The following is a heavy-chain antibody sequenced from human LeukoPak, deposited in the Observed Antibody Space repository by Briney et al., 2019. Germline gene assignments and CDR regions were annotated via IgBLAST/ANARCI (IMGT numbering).Heavy chain of an antibody. J-gene: IGHJ5*02. CDR1: GYTFTSYG. D-gene: IGHD3-3*01. V-gene: IGHV1-18*01. CDR2: ISAYNGNT. Sequence: ASVKVSCKASGYTFTSYGISWVRQAPGQGLEWMGWISAYNGNTHYAQKLQGRVTMTTDTSTSTAYMELRSLRSDDTAAYYCARGLEWLTRRHTWFDPWGQGTLVTVSS. CDR3: ARGLEWLTRRHTWFDP.